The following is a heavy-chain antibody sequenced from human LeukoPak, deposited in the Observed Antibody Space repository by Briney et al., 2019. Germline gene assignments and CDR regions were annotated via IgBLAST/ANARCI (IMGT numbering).Heavy chain of an antibody. D-gene: IGHD3-9*01. CDR3: AKDFRYPGLFDP. CDR1: GFTFSSYG. CDR2: ISGSGGST. J-gene: IGHJ5*02. Sequence: PGGSLRLSCAASGFTFSSYGMSWVRQAPGKGLEWVSAISGSGGSTYYADSVKGRFTISRDNSKNTLYLQMNSLRAEDTAVYYCAKDFRYPGLFDPWGQGTLVTVSS. V-gene: IGHV3-23*01.